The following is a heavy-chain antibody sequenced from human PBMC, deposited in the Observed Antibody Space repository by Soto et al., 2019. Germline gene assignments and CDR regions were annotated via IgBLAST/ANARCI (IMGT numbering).Heavy chain of an antibody. CDR2: IYYSGST. V-gene: IGHV4-31*03. D-gene: IGHD2-2*01. CDR1: DGSISRGGYY. CDR3: ARHSSTSWYFYFDN. J-gene: IGHJ4*02. Sequence: SETLSLTCTVSDGSISRGGYYWSWIRQHPGKGLEWIGNIYYSGSTYYNPSLKSRVTISVDTSKNQFSLKLRTVTAADTAVYYCARHSSTSWYFYFDNWGQGTLVTVSS.